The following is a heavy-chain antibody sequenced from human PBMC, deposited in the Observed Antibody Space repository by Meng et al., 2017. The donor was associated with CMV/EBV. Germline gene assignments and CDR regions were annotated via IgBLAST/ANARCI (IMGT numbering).Heavy chain of an antibody. Sequence: GESLKISCAASGFTFSSYAMSWVRQAPGKGLEWVSAISGSGGSTYYADSVKGRFTISRDNSKNTLYLQMNSLRAEDTAVYYCAKDHLRRNNDFWSGYYPRPTYYYYYGMDVWGQGTTVTVSS. V-gene: IGHV3-23*01. CDR3: AKDHLRRNNDFWSGYYPRPTYYYYYGMDV. J-gene: IGHJ6*02. D-gene: IGHD3-3*01. CDR2: ISGSGGST. CDR1: GFTFSSYA.